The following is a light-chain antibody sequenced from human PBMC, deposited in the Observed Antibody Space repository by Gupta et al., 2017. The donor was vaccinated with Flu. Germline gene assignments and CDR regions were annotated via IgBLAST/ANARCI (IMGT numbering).Light chain of an antibody. CDR2: EVI. Sequence: TGTTSDVGGYDYVCWYQQRPGQAPDLMIFEVIRRPSGIPARFSGSKSGTTASPTNSGLLAEDEAYYYCSSYTNNNTVVVFGGGTKLTVL. CDR3: SSYTNNNTVVV. CDR1: TSDVGGYDY. V-gene: IGLV2-14*01. J-gene: IGLJ2*01.